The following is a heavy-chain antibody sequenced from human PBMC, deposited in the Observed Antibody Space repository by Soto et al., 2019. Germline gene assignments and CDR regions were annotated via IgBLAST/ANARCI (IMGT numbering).Heavy chain of an antibody. Sequence: QIHLVQSGAEVKKPGASVKVSCKGSGYGFTTYGITWVRQAPGQGLEWMAWISAHNGNTNYAQKLQGRLTETRDTCTSTAYMELSNLRSDDTAVYYCARGRYGDYWGQGALVTVSS. J-gene: IGHJ4*02. D-gene: IGHD1-1*01. V-gene: IGHV1-18*01. CDR1: GYGFTTYG. CDR2: ISAHNGNT. CDR3: ARGRYGDY.